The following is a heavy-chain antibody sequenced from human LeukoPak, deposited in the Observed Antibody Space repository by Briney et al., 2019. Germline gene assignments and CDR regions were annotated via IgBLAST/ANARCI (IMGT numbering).Heavy chain of an antibody. J-gene: IGHJ4*02. CDR1: GGPFSGYY. V-gene: IGHV4-34*01. D-gene: IGHD5-12*01. CDR2: INHSGST. Sequence: SETLSLTCAVYGGPFSGYYWSWIRQPPGKGLEWIGEINHSGSTNYNPSLKSRVTISVDTSKNQFSLKLSSVTAADTAVYYCARASGYSGSFFDYWGQGTLVTVSS. CDR3: ARASGYSGSFFDY.